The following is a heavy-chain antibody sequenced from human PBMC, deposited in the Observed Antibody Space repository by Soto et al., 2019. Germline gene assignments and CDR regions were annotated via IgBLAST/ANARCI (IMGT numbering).Heavy chain of an antibody. V-gene: IGHV3-15*07. CDR3: TTDSSNYATVEADY. J-gene: IGHJ4*02. CDR1: GFTFSNAW. D-gene: IGHD4-4*01. CDR2: IKSKTDGGTT. Sequence: GGSLRLSCAASGFTFSNAWMNWVRQAPGKGLEWVGRIKSKTDGGTTDYAAPVKGRFTISRDDSKNTLYLQMNSLKTEDTAVYYCTTDSSNYATVEADYWGQGTLVTVSS.